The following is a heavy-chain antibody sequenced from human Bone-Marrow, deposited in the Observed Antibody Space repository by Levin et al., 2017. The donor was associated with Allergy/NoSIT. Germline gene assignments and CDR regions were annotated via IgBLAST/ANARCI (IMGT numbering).Heavy chain of an antibody. CDR3: ARVPKGYSFGAFPADF. V-gene: IGHV3-30-3*01. CDR1: GFTFSVHA. J-gene: IGHJ4*02. D-gene: IGHD5-18*01. CDR2: PSFSFSPP. Sequence: SLLLSCVASGFTFSVHAMHWVRQAPGPFLYFFSLPSFSFSPPPSSSSFKGRFTISRDNSKNTLYLQINNLRPADTAVYYCARVPKGYSFGAFPADFWGQGTLVIVSS.